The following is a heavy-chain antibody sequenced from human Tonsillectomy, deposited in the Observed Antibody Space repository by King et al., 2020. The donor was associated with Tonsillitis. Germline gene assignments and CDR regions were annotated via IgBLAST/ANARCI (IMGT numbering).Heavy chain of an antibody. V-gene: IGHV4-61*02. CDR2: IYTSGST. CDR3: ARDWGNDYYDSAFDS. J-gene: IGHJ4*02. Sequence: QLQESGPGLVKPSQTLSLTCTVSGGSISSGSYYWSWIRQPAGKGLEWIGRIYTSGSTNYNPSLKSRVTISVDTSKNQFSLKLSSVTAADTAVYYCARDWGNDYYDSAFDSWGQGTLVTVSS. CDR1: GGSISSGSYY. D-gene: IGHD3-22*01.